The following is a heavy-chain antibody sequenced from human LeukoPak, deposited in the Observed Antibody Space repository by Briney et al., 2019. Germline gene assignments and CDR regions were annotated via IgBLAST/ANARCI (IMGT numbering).Heavy chain of an antibody. CDR2: ISGDAIYT. J-gene: IGHJ4*02. Sequence: GGSLRLSCAASGFIFSNYAMTWVRQAPGKGLQWVSAISGDAIYTYYLDSVKGRFTTSRDNSKNTLFLQMNSLRADDTAVYYCAKNYGTSRPFYDYWGQGTLVTVSS. D-gene: IGHD4-17*01. V-gene: IGHV3-23*01. CDR1: GFIFSNYA. CDR3: AKNYGTSRPFYDY.